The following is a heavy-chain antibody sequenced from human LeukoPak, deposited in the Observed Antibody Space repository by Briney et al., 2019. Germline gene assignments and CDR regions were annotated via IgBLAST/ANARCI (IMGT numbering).Heavy chain of an antibody. J-gene: IGHJ4*02. D-gene: IGHD5-12*01. Sequence: PGGSLRLSCAASGFTFSSYWMHWVRQAPGKGLVWVSRINSDGSSTSYADSVKGRFTISRDNAKNTLYLQMNSLRAEDTAMYYCARDSRGYGDFVPGYWGRGTLVTVSS. V-gene: IGHV3-74*01. CDR1: GFTFSSYW. CDR2: INSDGSST. CDR3: ARDSRGYGDFVPGY.